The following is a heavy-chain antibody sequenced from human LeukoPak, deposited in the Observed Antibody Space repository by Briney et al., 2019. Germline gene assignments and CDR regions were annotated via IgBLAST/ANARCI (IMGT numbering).Heavy chain of an antibody. CDR3: ARAGSWKLNFDY. J-gene: IGHJ4*02. V-gene: IGHV4-59*01. Sequence: SETLSLTCTVSGGSISSYYWSWIRQPPGKGLEWIGYIYYSGSTNYNPSLKSRVTISVDTSKNQFSLKLSSVTAADTAVYYCARAGSWKLNFDYWGQGTLVTVSS. CDR2: IYYSGST. CDR1: GGSISSYY. D-gene: IGHD6-13*01.